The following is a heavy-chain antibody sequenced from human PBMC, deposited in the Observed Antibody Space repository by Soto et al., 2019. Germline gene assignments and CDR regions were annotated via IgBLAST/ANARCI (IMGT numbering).Heavy chain of an antibody. Sequence: GGSLRLSCAASGFTFSNAWMSWVRQAPGKGLEWVSAISGSGGSTYYADSVKGRFTISRDNSKNTLYLQMNSPRAEDTAVYYCAKGKQWLVPNYFDYWGQGTLVTVSS. CDR1: GFTFSNAW. D-gene: IGHD6-19*01. CDR2: ISGSGGST. J-gene: IGHJ4*02. V-gene: IGHV3-23*01. CDR3: AKGKQWLVPNYFDY.